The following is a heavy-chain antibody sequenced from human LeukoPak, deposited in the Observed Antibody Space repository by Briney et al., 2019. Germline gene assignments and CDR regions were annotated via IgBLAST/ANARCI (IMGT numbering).Heavy chain of an antibody. D-gene: IGHD1-1*01. CDR3: ARNER. Sequence: GGSLRLSCAASGITISIYWLSWVRQAPGKGLEWVANIKGDGTESDYADSVKGRFTISRDNARNFLYLEMNNLRVEDTALYYCARNERWGQGTLVTVSP. CDR1: GITISIYW. J-gene: IGHJ4*02. CDR2: IKGDGTES. V-gene: IGHV3-7*01.